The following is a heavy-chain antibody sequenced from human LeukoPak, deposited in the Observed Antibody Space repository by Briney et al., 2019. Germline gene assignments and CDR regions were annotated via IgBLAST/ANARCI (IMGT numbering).Heavy chain of an antibody. D-gene: IGHD1-26*01. V-gene: IGHV3-21*01. J-gene: IGHJ4*02. CDR2: ISSSSSYI. CDR1: GFTFSIYS. Sequence: GGSLRLSCAASGFTFSIYSMTWVRQAPGKGLEWVSSISSSSSYIHCTDSVKGRFTISRDNAKNSLYLQMSSLTAEDTALYYCARDSAELDYWGQGTLVTVSS. CDR3: ARDSAELDY.